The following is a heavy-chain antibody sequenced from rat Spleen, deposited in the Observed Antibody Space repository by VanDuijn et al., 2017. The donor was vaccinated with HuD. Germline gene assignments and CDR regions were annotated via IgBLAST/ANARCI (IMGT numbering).Heavy chain of an antibody. J-gene: IGHJ2*01. CDR1: GFTFSNYD. V-gene: IGHV5-27*01. CDR3: TTWDYWHNRFDY. CDR2: ISTAGSNT. D-gene: IGHD1-6*01. Sequence: EVQLVESGGDLVQPGRSMKLSCAASGFTFSNYDMVWVRQAPTKGLEWVAYISTAGSNTFYRDSVKGRFTISRDNAKSTLYLQMDSLKSEDTATYYCTTWDYWHNRFDYWGQGVMVTVSS.